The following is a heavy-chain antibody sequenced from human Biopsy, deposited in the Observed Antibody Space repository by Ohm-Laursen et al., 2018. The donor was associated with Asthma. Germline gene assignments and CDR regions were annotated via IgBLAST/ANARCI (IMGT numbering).Heavy chain of an antibody. Sequence: TLSLTCIVSGGSISSGGYYWSWIRQIPGKGLEWIGYIFDSEGSYYNPSLKSRVMISLDTSQNQFSLSLNSVTAADTAVYFCARGSGLYPESPFDYWGQGTLVTVSS. CDR1: GGSISSGGYY. D-gene: IGHD2-15*01. CDR2: IFDSEGS. J-gene: IGHJ4*02. CDR3: ARGSGLYPESPFDY. V-gene: IGHV4-31*03.